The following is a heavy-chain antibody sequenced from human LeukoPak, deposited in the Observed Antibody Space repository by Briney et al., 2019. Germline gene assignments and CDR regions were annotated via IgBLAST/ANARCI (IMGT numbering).Heavy chain of an antibody. CDR1: GFTFGDYA. J-gene: IGHJ4*02. CDR2: IRSKAYGGTT. V-gene: IGHV3-49*04. D-gene: IGHD6-13*01. Sequence: GGSLRLSCTASGFTFGDYAMSWVRLAPGKGLEWVGFIRSKAYGGTTEYAASVKGRFTISRDDSKSIAYLQMNSLKTEDTAVYYCTRRNRGIAAAGTRGQGTLVTVSS. CDR3: TRRNRGIAAAGT.